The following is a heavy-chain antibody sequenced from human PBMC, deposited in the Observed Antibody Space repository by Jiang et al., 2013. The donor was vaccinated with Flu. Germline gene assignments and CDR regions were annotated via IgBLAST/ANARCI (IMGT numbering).Heavy chain of an antibody. D-gene: IGHD6-13*01. Sequence: LLKPSETLSLTCTVSGGSISSSSYYWGWIRQPPGKGLEWIGSIYYSGSTYYNPSLKSRVTISVDTSKNQFSLKLSSVTAADTAVYYCARHHKQQQLVLRWFDPWGQGTLVTVSS. J-gene: IGHJ5*02. CDR1: GGSISSSSYY. V-gene: IGHV4-39*01. CDR2: IYYSGST. CDR3: ARHHKQQQLVLRWFDP.